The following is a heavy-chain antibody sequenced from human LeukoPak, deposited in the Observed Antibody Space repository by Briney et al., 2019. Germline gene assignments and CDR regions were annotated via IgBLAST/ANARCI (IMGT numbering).Heavy chain of an antibody. CDR3: AKDLDRDVVVVAATSFDY. Sequence: ASVKVSCKASGYTFTVYYMHWIRQAPGQGLEWMGWINPKSGETNYAQKFQGRVTMTRDTSISTAYMELSGLRFDDTAAYYCAKDLDRDVVVVAATSFDYWGQGTLVTVSS. D-gene: IGHD2-15*01. CDR1: GYTFTVYY. J-gene: IGHJ4*02. CDR2: INPKSGET. V-gene: IGHV1-2*02.